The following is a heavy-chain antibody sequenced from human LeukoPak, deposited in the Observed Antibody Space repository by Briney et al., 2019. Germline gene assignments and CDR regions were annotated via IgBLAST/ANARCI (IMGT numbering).Heavy chain of an antibody. D-gene: IGHD3-10*02. J-gene: IGHJ4*02. CDR3: ARGYYYVSGKRFDY. V-gene: IGHV4-34*01. CDR2: INHSGST. Sequence: PGGSLRLSCAASGFTVSSNYMSWIRQPPGKGLEWIGEINHSGSTNYNPSLKSRVTISVDTSKNQFSLKLSSVTAADTAVYYCARGYYYVSGKRFDYWGQGTLVTVSS. CDR1: GFTVSSNY.